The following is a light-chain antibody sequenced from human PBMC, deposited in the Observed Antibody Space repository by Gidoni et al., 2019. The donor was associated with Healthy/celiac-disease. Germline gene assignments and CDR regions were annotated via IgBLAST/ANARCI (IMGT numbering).Light chain of an antibody. CDR1: KLGDKY. V-gene: IGLV3-1*01. CDR3: QAWDSSTVV. J-gene: IGLJ2*01. Sequence: SYELTQPPSGSVSPGQTASITCSGDKLGDKYACWYQQKPGQSPVLVIYQDSKRPSGFPERFSGSNSGNTAPLTISGTQAMDEADYYCQAWDSSTVVFGGGTKLTVL. CDR2: QDS.